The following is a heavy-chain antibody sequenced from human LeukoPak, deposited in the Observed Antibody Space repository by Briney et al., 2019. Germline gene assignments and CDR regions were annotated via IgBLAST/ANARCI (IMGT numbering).Heavy chain of an antibody. Sequence: PGGSLRLSCVASGFMFSNFAMHWVRQAPGKGLEWVAFTQTDGGNHSYADSVKGRFTVSRDNSQNTLSLQMSSLRPDDTAVYYCAKDTPGFGGDDFVHWGQGTLVTVSS. CDR3: AKDTPGFGGDDFVH. CDR2: TQTDGGNH. CDR1: GFMFSNFA. J-gene: IGHJ4*02. D-gene: IGHD3-10*01. V-gene: IGHV3-30*02.